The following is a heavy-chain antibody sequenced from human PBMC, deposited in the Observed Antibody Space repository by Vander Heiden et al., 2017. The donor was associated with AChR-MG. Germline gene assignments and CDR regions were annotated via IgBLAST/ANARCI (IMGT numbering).Heavy chain of an antibody. J-gene: IGHJ4*02. CDR3: AKSLCRGSAYAHDI. CDR2: IAGAGSST. D-gene: IGHD3-10*01. CDR1: VFGFSDFA. V-gene: IGHV3-23*01. Sequence: EGALSESGGGLVQPRESLRLSCAASVFGFSDFAMTWARQAPGKGVEWVSSIAGAGSSTYYADAVQGRFTISRDNFGDTLHLQRDNLRVEDTAMYYCAKSLCRGSAYAHDIWGQGTLVTVSS.